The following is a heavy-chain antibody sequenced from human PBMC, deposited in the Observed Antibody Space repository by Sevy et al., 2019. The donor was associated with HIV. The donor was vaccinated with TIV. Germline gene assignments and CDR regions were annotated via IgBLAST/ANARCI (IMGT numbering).Heavy chain of an antibody. Sequence: GGSLRLSCAASGFTFSNAWMSWVRQAPGKGLEWVGRIKSKTDGGTTDYAAPVKGRFTISRDDSKTTLYLQMNSLKTEDTAVYYCTTATYYDFWSGYYKQIFDYWGQGTLVTVSS. J-gene: IGHJ4*02. CDR3: TTATYYDFWSGYYKQIFDY. CDR2: IKSKTDGGTT. V-gene: IGHV3-15*01. D-gene: IGHD3-3*01. CDR1: GFTFSNAW.